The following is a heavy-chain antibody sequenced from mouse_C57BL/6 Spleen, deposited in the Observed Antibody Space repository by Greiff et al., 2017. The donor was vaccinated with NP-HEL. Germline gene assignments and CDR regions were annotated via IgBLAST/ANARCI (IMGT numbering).Heavy chain of an antibody. CDR3: AEWDYGNPGDYAMGC. Sequence: EVQVVESGAELVRPGASVKLSCTASGFNIKDDYMHWVKQRPEQGLEWIGWIDPENGDTEYASKFQGKATITADTSSNTAYLQLSSLTSEDTAVYYCAEWDYGNPGDYAMGCWGQGTTVTVSS. D-gene: IGHD2-1*01. CDR1: GFNIKDDY. V-gene: IGHV14-4*01. CDR2: IDPENGDT. J-gene: IGHJ4*01.